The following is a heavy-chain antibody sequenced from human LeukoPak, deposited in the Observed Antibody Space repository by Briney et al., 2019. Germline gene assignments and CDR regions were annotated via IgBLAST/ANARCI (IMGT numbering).Heavy chain of an antibody. CDR1: GLTFRTHW. V-gene: IGHV3-7*01. J-gene: IGHJ4*02. CDR3: LAGGGY. CDR2: IKPDGSET. D-gene: IGHD3-10*01. Sequence: PGGSLRLSCAASGLTFRTHWMNWVRQAPGKGLEWVANIKPDGSETYYVDSVKGRFTVTRDNAQSSLHLQMDNLRGEDTAVSYCLAGGGYWGQGTLVTVSS.